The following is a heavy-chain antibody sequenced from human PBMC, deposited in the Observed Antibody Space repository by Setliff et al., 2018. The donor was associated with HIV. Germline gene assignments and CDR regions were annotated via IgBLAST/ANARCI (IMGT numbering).Heavy chain of an antibody. CDR1: GGSFGVYR. CDR3: ARDRHSSGLGSYGP. Sequence: SETLSLTCTISGGSFGVYRWSWIRQSAGRGLEWIGRIDSSGTTDYKPSLKGRVAISVDTSRNQFSLRVTSVTAADTAVYFFARDRHSSGLGSYGPWGPGILVTVSS. CDR2: IDSSGTT. D-gene: IGHD3-10*01. V-gene: IGHV4-4*07. J-gene: IGHJ5*02.